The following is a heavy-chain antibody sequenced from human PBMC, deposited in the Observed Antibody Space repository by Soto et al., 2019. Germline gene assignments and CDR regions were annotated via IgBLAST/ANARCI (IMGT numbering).Heavy chain of an antibody. D-gene: IGHD3-16*02. CDR3: ARETLLPREDYDYIWGSYRPRGGFDY. CDR1: GFTFSSYG. J-gene: IGHJ4*02. CDR2: IWYDGSNK. V-gene: IGHV3-33*01. Sequence: QVQLVESGGGVVQPGRSLRLSCAASGFTFSSYGMHWVRQAPGKGLEWVAVIWYDGSNKYYADSVKGRFTISRDNSKNTLYLQMNSLRAEDTAVYYCARETLLPREDYDYIWGSYRPRGGFDYWGQGTLVTVSS.